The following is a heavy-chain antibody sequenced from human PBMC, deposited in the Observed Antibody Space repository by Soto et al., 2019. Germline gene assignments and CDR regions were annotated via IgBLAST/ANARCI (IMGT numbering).Heavy chain of an antibody. CDR2: IYYSGST. V-gene: IGHV4-31*03. J-gene: IGHJ5*02. D-gene: IGHD6-19*01. CDR3: ARGAVAALMSWFDP. Sequence: QVQLQESGPGLVKPSQTLSLTCTVSGGSISSGGYYWSWIRQHPGKGLEWIGYIYYSGSTYYNPSLKSRLTISVDTSKHQFSLKLSSVTAADTAVYYCARGAVAALMSWFDPWGQGTLVTVSS. CDR1: GGSISSGGYY.